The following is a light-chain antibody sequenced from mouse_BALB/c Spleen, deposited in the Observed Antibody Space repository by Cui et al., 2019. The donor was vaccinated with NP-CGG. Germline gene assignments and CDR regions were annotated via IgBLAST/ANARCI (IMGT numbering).Light chain of an antibody. CDR2: GTN. V-gene: IGLV1*01. Sequence: AVVTQESALTTSPGETVTLTCRSSTGAVTTSNYANWVQEKPDHLFTGLIGGTNNRVPGVPARFSGSLIGDKAALTITGAQTEDDTLYFCALWYSNHWVFGGGTKLTVL. CDR1: TGAVTTSNY. J-gene: IGLJ1*01. CDR3: ALWYSNHWV.